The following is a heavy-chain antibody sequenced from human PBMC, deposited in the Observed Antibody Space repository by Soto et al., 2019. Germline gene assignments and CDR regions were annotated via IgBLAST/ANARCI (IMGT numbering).Heavy chain of an antibody. V-gene: IGHV3-33*01. CDR3: ARDHGGATDYYYYGMDV. CDR2: IWYDGSNK. Sequence: GGSLRLSCAASGFTFSSYGMHWVRQAPGKGLEWVAVIWYDGSNKYYADSVKGRFTISRDNSKNTLYLQMNSLRAEDTAVYYCARDHGGATDYYYYGMDVWGQGTTVTVSS. J-gene: IGHJ6*02. D-gene: IGHD1-26*01. CDR1: GFTFSSYG.